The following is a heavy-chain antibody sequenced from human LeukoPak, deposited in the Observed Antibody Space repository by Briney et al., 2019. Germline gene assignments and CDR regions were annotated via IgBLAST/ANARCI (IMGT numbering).Heavy chain of an antibody. Sequence: GGSLRLSCAASGFTFSSYGMHWVRQAPGKGLEWVAVISYDGSNKYYADSVKGRFTTSRDNSKNTLYLQMNSLRAEDTAVYYCARDLGEYYDSSGYSFVGAFDIWGQGTMVTVSS. CDR2: ISYDGSNK. J-gene: IGHJ3*02. D-gene: IGHD3-22*01. V-gene: IGHV3-30*03. CDR3: ARDLGEYYDSSGYSFVGAFDI. CDR1: GFTFSSYG.